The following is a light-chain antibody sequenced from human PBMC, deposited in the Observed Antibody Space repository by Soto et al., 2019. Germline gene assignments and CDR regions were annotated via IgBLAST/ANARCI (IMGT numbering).Light chain of an antibody. V-gene: IGKV3-11*01. CDR2: DSS. J-gene: IGKJ5*01. CDR3: QQRYNWPQVT. Sequence: EIVLTQSPATLSLSPGERATLSCRASQSIGIYLAWYQQKPGQVPRLLIYDSSNRATGIPARFSGSGSGTDFTLTISSLEPEDFAVYYCQQRYNWPQVTFGQGTRLEIK. CDR1: QSIGIY.